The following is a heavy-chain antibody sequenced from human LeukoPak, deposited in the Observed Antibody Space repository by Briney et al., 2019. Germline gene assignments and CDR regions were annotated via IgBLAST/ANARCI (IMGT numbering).Heavy chain of an antibody. V-gene: IGHV5-51*01. CDR2: IYPDDSQT. D-gene: IGHD3-10*01. Sequence: GESLKISCKASGYNFFTYWIGWVRQIPGKGLEWMAIIYPDDSQTRYSPSFEGQVTISADKSINTAYLRWSSLKASDTAIYYCARQFSEFWGHGTLVTVSS. J-gene: IGHJ4*01. CDR1: GYNFFTYW. CDR3: ARQFSEF.